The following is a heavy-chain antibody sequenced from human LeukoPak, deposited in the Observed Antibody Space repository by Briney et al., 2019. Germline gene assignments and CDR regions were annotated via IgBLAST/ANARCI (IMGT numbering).Heavy chain of an antibody. J-gene: IGHJ1*01. CDR1: GFTFSSYA. Sequence: GGSLRLSCAASGFTFSSYAMSWVRQAPGKGLEWVSAISGSGGSTYYADSVKGRFTISRDNSKNTLYLQMNSLRTEDTAVYYCAKDSGSYSEYFQHWGQGTLVTVSS. CDR3: AKDSGSYSEYFQH. V-gene: IGHV3-23*01. CDR2: ISGSGGST. D-gene: IGHD1-26*01.